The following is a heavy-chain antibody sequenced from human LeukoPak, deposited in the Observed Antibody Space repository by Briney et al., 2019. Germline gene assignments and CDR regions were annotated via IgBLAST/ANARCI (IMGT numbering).Heavy chain of an antibody. D-gene: IGHD4-17*01. CDR3: ARDYLEYGDYGHGT. CDR1: GYSFTSYW. Sequence: KISCKGSGYSFTSYWIGWVRQMPGKGLEWMGGIIPIIGTANNAQKFQGRVTITADKSTSTAYMELSSLRSEDTAVYYCARDYLEYGDYGHGTWGQGTLVTVSS. V-gene: IGHV1-69*06. J-gene: IGHJ5*02. CDR2: IIPIIGTA.